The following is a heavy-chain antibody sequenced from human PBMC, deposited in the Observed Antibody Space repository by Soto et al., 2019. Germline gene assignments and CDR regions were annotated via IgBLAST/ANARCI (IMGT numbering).Heavy chain of an antibody. J-gene: IGHJ4*02. CDR2: IRSKVFNRTT. CDR1: GFTFGNYA. D-gene: IGHD6-13*01. CDR3: TRLTNIAPYYFDY. Sequence: PGGSLRLSCTVSGFTFGNYALTWVRQAPAKAPGWVGLIRSKVFNRTTEYATSVKGRFTLTRGDSKNIASLQMDSLKTEDTAVYYCTRLTNIAPYYFDYWGQGTLVTVSS. V-gene: IGHV3-49*04.